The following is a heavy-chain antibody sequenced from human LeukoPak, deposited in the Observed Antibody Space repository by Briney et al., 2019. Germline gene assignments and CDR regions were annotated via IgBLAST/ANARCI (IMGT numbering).Heavy chain of an antibody. D-gene: IGHD3-22*01. Sequence: PGGSLRLSCVGSGFTFSNAWMNWVRQAPGKGLEWVSSTSGDGGATYYSNSVKGRFTISRDNSRNTLYLQMNSLRAEDTAVYYCAKDRPNYYGSNGHYYRRDGDYWGQGTLVTVSS. CDR2: TSGDGGAT. CDR1: GFTFSNAW. V-gene: IGHV3-23*01. CDR3: AKDRPNYYGSNGHYYRRDGDY. J-gene: IGHJ4*02.